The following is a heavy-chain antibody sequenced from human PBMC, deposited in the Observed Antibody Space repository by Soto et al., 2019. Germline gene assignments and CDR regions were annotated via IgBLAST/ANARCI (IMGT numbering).Heavy chain of an antibody. CDR2: IYYSGST. V-gene: IGHV4-59*01. Sequence: SETLSLTCTVSGGSISSYYWSWIRQPPGKGLEWIGYIYYSGSTNYNPSLKSRVTISVDTSKNQFSLKLSSVTAADTAVYSCARDYPPPSFDFWSGPDQYGMDVWGQGTTVTVSS. CDR3: ARDYPPPSFDFWSGPDQYGMDV. CDR1: GGSISSYY. D-gene: IGHD3-3*01. J-gene: IGHJ6*02.